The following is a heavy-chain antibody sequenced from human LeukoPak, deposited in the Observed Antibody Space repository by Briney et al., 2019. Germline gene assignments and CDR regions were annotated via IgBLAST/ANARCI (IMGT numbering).Heavy chain of an antibody. D-gene: IGHD6-13*01. CDR1: GFTFSSYG. CDR2: IRYDGSNK. Sequence: PGGSLRLSCAASGFTFSSYGMHWVRQAPGKGLEWVAFIRYDGSNKYYADSVKGRFTISRDNAKNSLYLQMNSLRAEDTALYYCAKEASQQPGGMDVWGQGTTVTVSS. J-gene: IGHJ6*02. V-gene: IGHV3-30*02. CDR3: AKEASQQPGGMDV.